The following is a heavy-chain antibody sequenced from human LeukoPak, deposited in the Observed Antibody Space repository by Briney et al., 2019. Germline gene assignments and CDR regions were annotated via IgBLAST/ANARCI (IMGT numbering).Heavy chain of an antibody. J-gene: IGHJ4*02. D-gene: IGHD4-17*01. Sequence: PSETLSLTCTVSGGSISSYYWSWIRQPPGKGLEWIGYIYYSGSTNYNPSLTGRVTISVDTPKNQFSLNLTSVTAADTAVYYCARDSGYGDPFDYWGQGTLVTVSS. CDR1: GGSISSYY. CDR2: IYYSGST. V-gene: IGHV4-59*01. CDR3: ARDSGYGDPFDY.